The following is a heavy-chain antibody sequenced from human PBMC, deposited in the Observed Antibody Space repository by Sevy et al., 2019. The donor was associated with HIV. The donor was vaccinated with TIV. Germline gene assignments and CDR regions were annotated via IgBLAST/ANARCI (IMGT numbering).Heavy chain of an antibody. D-gene: IGHD3-22*01. V-gene: IGHV3-30-3*01. J-gene: IGHJ6*02. CDR1: GFTFSNYA. CDR2: ISYDGSHK. Sequence: GGSLRFSCVASGFTFSNYAMHWVRQAPGKGLEWVAVISYDGSHKYYADSVKGRFTISRDNSKNTLDLQMHSLRADDTAVYYCVRDSRWTLIVVVEVGGMDVWGQGTTVTVSS. CDR3: VRDSRWTLIVVVEVGGMDV.